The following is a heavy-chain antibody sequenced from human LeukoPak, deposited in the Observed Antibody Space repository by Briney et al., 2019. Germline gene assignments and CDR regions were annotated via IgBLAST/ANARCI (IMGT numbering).Heavy chain of an antibody. V-gene: IGHV4-34*01. CDR3: ARDPLVVVPAAISGLGYYYYYGMDV. CDR1: GGSFSGYY. D-gene: IGHD2-2*01. J-gene: IGHJ6*02. Sequence: PSETLSLTCAVYGGSFSGYYWSWIRQPPGKGLEWIGEINHSGSTNYNPSLKSRVTISVDTSKNQFSLKLSSVTAADTAVYYCARDPLVVVPAAISGLGYYYYYGMDVWGQGTTVTVSS. CDR2: INHSGST.